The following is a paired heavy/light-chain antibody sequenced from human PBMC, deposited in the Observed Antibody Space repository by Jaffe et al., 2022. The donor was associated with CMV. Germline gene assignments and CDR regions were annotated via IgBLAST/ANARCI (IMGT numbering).Light chain of an antibody. CDR3: QQYNSYSPIT. Sequence: DIQMTQSPSTLSASVGDRVTITCRASQSISSWLAWYQQKPGKAPKVLIYKASNLESGVPSRFSGSGSGTEFTLTISSLQPDDFATYYCQQYNSYSPITFGQGTRLEIK. J-gene: IGKJ5*01. V-gene: IGKV1-5*03. CDR2: KAS. CDR1: QSISSW.
Heavy chain of an antibody. CDR3: AMYYGGNFRHPLDY. D-gene: IGHD4-17*01. J-gene: IGHJ4*02. V-gene: IGHV4-34*01. Sequence: QVQLQQWGAGLLKPSETLSLTCAVYGGSFSDYSCSWIRQPPGKGLEWIGEINHSGSTNYNPSLKSRVTISLDTSKNQFSLKLSSVTAADTAVYYCAMYYGGNFRHPLDYWGQGTLVTVSS. CDR1: GGSFSDYS. CDR2: INHSGST.